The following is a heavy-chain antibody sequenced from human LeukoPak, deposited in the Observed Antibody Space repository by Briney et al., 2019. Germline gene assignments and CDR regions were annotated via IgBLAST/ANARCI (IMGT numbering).Heavy chain of an antibody. Sequence: ASVKVSCKASGYTFTGYYMHWVRQAPGQGLEWMGWINPNSGGTNYAQKFQGRVTMTRDTSISTAYMELSRLRSDDTAVYHCAREHSGYPIDYRRRGTLVTVSS. J-gene: IGHJ4*02. CDR2: INPNSGGT. V-gene: IGHV1-2*02. CDR1: GYTFTGYY. D-gene: IGHD5-12*01. CDR3: AREHSGYPIDY.